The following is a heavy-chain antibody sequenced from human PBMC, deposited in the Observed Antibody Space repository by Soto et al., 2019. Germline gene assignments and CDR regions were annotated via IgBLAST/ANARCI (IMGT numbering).Heavy chain of an antibody. J-gene: IGHJ6*02. CDR3: ARDQSFDRNYYYGIDV. V-gene: IGHV3-30*03. CDR1: GFTFSAFG. CDR2: SSYGGSNK. Sequence: GGSLRLSCVASGFTFSAFGMHWVRQAPGKGLEWVAISSYGGSNKYYGDSVQGRFTMTTDTSTNTVYMELRSLRSDDTAVYYCARDQSFDRNYYYGIDVWGQGTTVNVSS.